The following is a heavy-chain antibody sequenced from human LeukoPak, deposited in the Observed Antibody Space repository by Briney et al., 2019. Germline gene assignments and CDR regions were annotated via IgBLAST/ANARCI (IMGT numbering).Heavy chain of an antibody. CDR2: IYYDGSNI. CDR3: ARDWKTNSFDY. CDR1: GFTFSNYA. V-gene: IGHV3-33*08. J-gene: IGHJ4*02. D-gene: IGHD1-1*01. Sequence: GGSLRLSCAASGFTFSNYAMHWVRQAPGKGLEWVAFIYYDGSNIYYADYVKGRFTISRDISKNTLYLQMDSLRAEDTAIYYCARDWKTNSFDYWGQGTLVTVSS.